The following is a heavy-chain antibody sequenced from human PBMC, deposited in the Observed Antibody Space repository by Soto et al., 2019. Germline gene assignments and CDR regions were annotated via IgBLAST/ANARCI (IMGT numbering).Heavy chain of an antibody. CDR1: GFSLSTSGVG. Sequence: QITLEESGPPRVKPTQTLTLTCIFSGFSLSTSGVGVGWIRQPPGKALEWLAFIYWDDDKRYSPSLRSRLTTTTATTGKPVALPLTHRDPAATATYFCAHSDSLQRNWDGGYFDSWGQGTLVTVSS. CDR2: IYWDDDK. CDR3: AHSDSLQRNWDGGYFDS. V-gene: IGHV2-5*02. J-gene: IGHJ4*02. D-gene: IGHD1-1*01.